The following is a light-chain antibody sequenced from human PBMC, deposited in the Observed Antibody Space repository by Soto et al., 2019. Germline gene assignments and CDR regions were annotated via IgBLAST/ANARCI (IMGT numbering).Light chain of an antibody. J-gene: IGLJ1*01. Sequence: QSALTQPASVSGSPGQSITISCTGTSSDVGGYNSVSWYQLHPGKAPKLMIYDVSNRPSGVSNRFSGSKSGNTASLTISGLQAEDEADYYCNSYTSGYYVFGTGTKVTV. V-gene: IGLV2-14*03. CDR2: DVS. CDR3: NSYTSGYYV. CDR1: SSDVGGYNS.